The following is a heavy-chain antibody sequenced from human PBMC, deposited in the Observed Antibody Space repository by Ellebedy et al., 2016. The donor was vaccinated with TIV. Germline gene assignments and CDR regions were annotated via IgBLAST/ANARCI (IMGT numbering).Heavy chain of an antibody. D-gene: IGHD3-10*02. CDR3: ARDSHYYVQYFHH. V-gene: IGHV1-69*13. CDR1: GYTFTGYF. Sequence: SVKVSCKASGYTFTGYFMHWVRQAPGQGLEWVGRIIPMFGVTDTAQMLQGRLTITADESTSTAYMELSSLRSEDTAVYYCARDSHYYVQYFHHWGQGTLVTVSS. CDR2: IIPMFGVT. J-gene: IGHJ1*01.